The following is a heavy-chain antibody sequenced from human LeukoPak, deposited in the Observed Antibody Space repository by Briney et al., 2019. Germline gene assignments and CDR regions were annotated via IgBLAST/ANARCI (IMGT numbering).Heavy chain of an antibody. CDR3: ARSYSGRIDY. CDR1: GDSVSSNSAA. D-gene: IGHD6-25*01. J-gene: IGHJ4*02. Sequence: SQTLSPTCAISGDSVSSNSAAWNWIRQSPSRGLEWLGRTYYRSKWYIYYAVSMKSRIIINPDTSKNQFSLQVNSVTADDTAVYYCARSYSGRIDYWGQGTLVTVSS. CDR2: TYYRSKWYI. V-gene: IGHV6-1*01.